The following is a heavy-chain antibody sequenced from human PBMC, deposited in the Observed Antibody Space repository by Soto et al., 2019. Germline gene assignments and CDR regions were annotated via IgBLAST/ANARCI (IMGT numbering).Heavy chain of an antibody. D-gene: IGHD3-10*01. CDR2: ISYAGSNK. CDR3: AKGFTMVRGVILYWFDP. J-gene: IGHJ5*02. CDR1: GFTFSSYG. V-gene: IGHV3-30*18. Sequence: QVQLVESGGGVVQPGRSLRLSCAAYGFTFSSYGMHWVRQAPGKGLEWVAVISYAGSNKYYADSVKGRLTISRDNSKNTLYLQMNSLRTEDTAVYYCAKGFTMVRGVILYWFDPWGQGTLVTVSS.